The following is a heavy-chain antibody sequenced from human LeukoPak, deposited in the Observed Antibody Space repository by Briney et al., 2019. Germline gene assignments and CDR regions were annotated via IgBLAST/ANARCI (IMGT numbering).Heavy chain of an antibody. Sequence: SVKVSCKASGGTFSSYAISWVRQAPGQGLEWMGVIIPIFGTANYAQKFQGRVTITTDESTSTAYMELSSMRSEDTAVYYCAREYCEDIVVVPAACQFDYWGPGTLVTVSS. CDR2: IIPIFGTA. J-gene: IGHJ4*02. V-gene: IGHV1-69*05. CDR3: AREYCEDIVVVPAACQFDY. D-gene: IGHD2-2*01. CDR1: GGTFSSYA.